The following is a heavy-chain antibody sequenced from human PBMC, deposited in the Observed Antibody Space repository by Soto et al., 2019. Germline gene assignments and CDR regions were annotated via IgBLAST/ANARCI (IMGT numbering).Heavy chain of an antibody. Sequence: SETLSLTCTVSGGSISSGGYYWSCIRQHPGKGLEWIGYIYYSGSTYYNPSLKSRVTISVDTSKNQFSLKLSSVTAADTAVYYCARDTSDILTGDNWFDPWGQGTLVTVSS. CDR3: ARDTSDILTGDNWFDP. CDR2: IYYSGST. J-gene: IGHJ5*02. V-gene: IGHV4-31*03. CDR1: GGSISSGGYY. D-gene: IGHD3-9*01.